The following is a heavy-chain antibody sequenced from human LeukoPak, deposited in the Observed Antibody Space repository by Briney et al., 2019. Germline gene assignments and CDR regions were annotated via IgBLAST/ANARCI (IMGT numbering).Heavy chain of an antibody. J-gene: IGHJ4*02. CDR1: GFSFDDYG. V-gene: IGHV3-20*04. CDR3: TRDPRRLDY. Sequence: GGSLRLSCAASGFSFDDYGMSWVRQAPGKGLEWVSGINWNGGSTGYADSVKGRFTISRDNAKNALYLQMNSLRAEDTAVYYCTRDPRRLDYWGQGTLVTVSS. CDR2: INWNGGST.